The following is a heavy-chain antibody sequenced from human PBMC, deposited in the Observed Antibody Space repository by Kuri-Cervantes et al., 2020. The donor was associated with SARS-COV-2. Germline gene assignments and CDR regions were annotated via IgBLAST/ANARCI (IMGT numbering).Heavy chain of an antibody. CDR3: TSRRSSGYYYPEHFDY. J-gene: IGHJ4*02. Sequence: GESLKISCAASGLTFSSYAMSWVRQAPGKGLEWVSAISGSGGSTYYADSVKGRFTISRDNSKNTLYLQMNSLRAEDTAVYYCTSRRSSGYYYPEHFDYWGQGTLVTVSS. V-gene: IGHV3-23*01. D-gene: IGHD3-22*01. CDR1: GLTFSSYA. CDR2: ISGSGGST.